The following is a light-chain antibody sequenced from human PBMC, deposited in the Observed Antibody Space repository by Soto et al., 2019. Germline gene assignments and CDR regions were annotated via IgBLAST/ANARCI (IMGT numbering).Light chain of an antibody. V-gene: IGLV1-40*01. J-gene: IGLJ1*01. CDR1: NSNIGAGFG. CDR2: NNT. Sequence: QSVLTQPPSVSGAPGQRVTISCTGTNSNIGAGFGVHWYQHFPGKAPKLLIYNNTSRPSGVPDRFSGSKSGTSASLAITGLRAEDEADYFCQSFDSNLLGLIFGMGTMLTVL. CDR3: QSFDSNLLGLI.